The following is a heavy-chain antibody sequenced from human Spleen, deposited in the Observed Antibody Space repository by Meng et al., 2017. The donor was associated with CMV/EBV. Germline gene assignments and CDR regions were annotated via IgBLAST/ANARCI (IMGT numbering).Heavy chain of an antibody. CDR2: ISGSATST. D-gene: IGHD6-19*01. V-gene: IGHV3-23*01. CDR1: FTFSNYA. J-gene: IGHJ2*01. CDR3: ARGGWSIAVASSQYFDL. Sequence: FTFSNYAMSWVRQAPGKGLEWVSAISGSATSTYYADSVKGLFTISRDNSKNSLYLQMNSLRAEDTAVYYCARGGWSIAVASSQYFDLWGRGTLVTVSS.